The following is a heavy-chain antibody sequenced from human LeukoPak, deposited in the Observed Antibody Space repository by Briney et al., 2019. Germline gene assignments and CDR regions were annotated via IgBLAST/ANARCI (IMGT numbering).Heavy chain of an antibody. D-gene: IGHD1-26*01. CDR3: ANGVGAKFWYYFDY. CDR1: GFPFSSFW. Sequence: SGGSLRLSCATSGFPFSSFWMSWVRQGPGKGPEWVANIKQDGGEKYYVDSVKGRFTISRDNANNSLFLQMDSLRAEDTAVYYCANGVGAKFWYYFDYWGQGTLVTVSS. J-gene: IGHJ4*02. V-gene: IGHV3-7*01. CDR2: IKQDGGEK.